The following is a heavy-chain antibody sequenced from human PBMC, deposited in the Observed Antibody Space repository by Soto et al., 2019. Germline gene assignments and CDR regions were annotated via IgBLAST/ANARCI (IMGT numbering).Heavy chain of an antibody. V-gene: IGHV3-30*18. D-gene: IGHD2-15*01. Sequence: QVQLVESGGGVVQPGRSLRLSCAASGFTFSSYGMHWVRQAPGKGLEWVAVISYDGSNKYYADSVKGRFTISRDNSKSTLYLQMNSLRAEDTAVYYCAKDADIVVVVAAARLDYWGQGTLVTVSS. CDR2: ISYDGSNK. CDR1: GFTFSSYG. J-gene: IGHJ4*02. CDR3: AKDADIVVVVAAARLDY.